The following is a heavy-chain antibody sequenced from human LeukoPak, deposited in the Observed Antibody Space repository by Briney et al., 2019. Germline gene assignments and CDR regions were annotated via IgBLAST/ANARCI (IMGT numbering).Heavy chain of an antibody. CDR1: GFTFSNAW. CDR2: IRSNSDGGTI. Sequence: GGSLRLSCATSGFTFSNAWMNWVRQAPGKGLEWVGRIRSNSDGGTIDYAAPVKGRFTLSRDDSKTTLYLQMNSLQTEDAAVYYCATDFYDSTWGQGTLVTVSS. CDR3: ATDFYDST. D-gene: IGHD3-22*01. V-gene: IGHV3-15*07. J-gene: IGHJ5*02.